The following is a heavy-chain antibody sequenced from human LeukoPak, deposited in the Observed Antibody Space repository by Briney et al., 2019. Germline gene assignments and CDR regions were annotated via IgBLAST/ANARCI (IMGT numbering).Heavy chain of an antibody. CDR3: ARGHYDFWSGYQHEFFYFDY. J-gene: IGHJ4*02. CDR2: IIPIFGTA. V-gene: IGHV1-69*05. Sequence: ASVKVSCKASGGTFSSYAISWVRQAPGQGLEWMGRIIPIFGTANYAQKFQGRVTITTDESTSTAYMELSSLRSEDTAVYYCARGHYDFWSGYQHEFFYFDYWGQGTLVTVSS. CDR1: GGTFSSYA. D-gene: IGHD3-3*01.